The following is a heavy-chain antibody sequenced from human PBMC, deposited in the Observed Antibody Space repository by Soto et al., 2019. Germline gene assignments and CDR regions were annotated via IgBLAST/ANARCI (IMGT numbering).Heavy chain of an antibody. CDR2: IYYSGST. D-gene: IGHD3-22*01. CDR3: ARLEGYYPNRDF. CDR1: GGSISSYY. Sequence: SETLSLTCTVSGGSISSYYWTWIRQPPGKGLEWIGYIYYSGSTNYNPSLKSRVTISVATSKTQFSLKLSSVTAADTAVYYCARLEGYYPNRDFWGKGTTVPVSS. V-gene: IGHV4-59*08. J-gene: IGHJ6*03.